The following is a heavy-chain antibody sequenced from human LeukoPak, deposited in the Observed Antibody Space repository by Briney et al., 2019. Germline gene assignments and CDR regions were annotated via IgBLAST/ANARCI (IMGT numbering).Heavy chain of an antibody. D-gene: IGHD2-8*01. CDR1: GVSLTDYY. J-gene: IGHJ5*02. Sequence: PSETLSLICAVSGVSLTDYYWSWIRQPPGKGLEWIGEVSPDGYSKYNPSLKSRLSMSVDRSENQLSLRLSSVTAADTAIYYCARIRCGSSPEICYNHWAQGTLVTVSS. CDR2: VSPDGYS. V-gene: IGHV4-34*01. CDR3: ARIRCGSSPEICYNH.